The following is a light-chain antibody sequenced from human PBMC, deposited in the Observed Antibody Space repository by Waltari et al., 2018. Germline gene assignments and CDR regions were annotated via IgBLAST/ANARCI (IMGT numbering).Light chain of an antibody. CDR3: CSYAGSYTLV. CDR2: DVS. CDR1: ISAVGGYNY. J-gene: IGLJ3*02. V-gene: IGLV2-11*01. Sequence: QSALTQPRSVSGSPGPSVTISCTGTISAVGGYNYVSWYQQHPGKAPKLMIYDVSKRPSGVPDRFSGSKSGNTAPLTISGLQAEDEADYYCCSYAGSYTLVFGGGTKLTVL.